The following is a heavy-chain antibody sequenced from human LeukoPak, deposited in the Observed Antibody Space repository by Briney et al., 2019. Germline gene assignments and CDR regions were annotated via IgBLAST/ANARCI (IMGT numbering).Heavy chain of an antibody. J-gene: IGHJ4*02. D-gene: IGHD5/OR15-5a*01. CDR3: ARANRVSLYYFDY. V-gene: IGHV4-34*01. CDR1: GGSFSGFY. Sequence: ASETLSLTCAVYGGSFSGFYWSWIRQPPGKGLEWIGEINHSGNTNYNPSLKSRVTISVDTSKNQFSLKLSSVTAADTAVYYCARANRVSLYYFDYWGQGTLVTVSS. CDR2: INHSGNT.